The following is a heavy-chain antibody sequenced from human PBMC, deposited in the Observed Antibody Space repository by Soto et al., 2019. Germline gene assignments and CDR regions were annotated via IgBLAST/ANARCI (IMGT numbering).Heavy chain of an antibody. J-gene: IGHJ5*02. CDR2: IFSNDEK. V-gene: IGHV2-26*01. CDR3: ARILKRLVQGPNWFDP. Sequence: QVTLKESGPVLVKPTETLTLTCTVSGSSLSNARMGVSWIRQPPGKALEWLAHIFSNDEKSYSTSLKSRLTISKEPPKSQVVLTMTNMDPVDTATYYCARILKRLVQGPNWFDPWGQGTLVTVSS. CDR1: GSSLSNARMG. D-gene: IGHD6-19*01.